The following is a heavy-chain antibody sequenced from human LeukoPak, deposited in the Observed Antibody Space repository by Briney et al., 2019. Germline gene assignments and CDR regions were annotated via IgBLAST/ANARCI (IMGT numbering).Heavy chain of an antibody. CDR1: GFTSSNYE. CDR2: ITSGGGTV. Sequence: PGGSLRLSCTASGFTSSNYEMSWVRQAPGKGLEWVSYITSGGGTVYYADSVKGRFTTSRDTAKNSLFLQMHSLRAEDSALYYRVVTGGIDYWGQGTLVTVSS. V-gene: IGHV3-48*03. D-gene: IGHD2-21*02. CDR3: VVTGGIDY. J-gene: IGHJ4*02.